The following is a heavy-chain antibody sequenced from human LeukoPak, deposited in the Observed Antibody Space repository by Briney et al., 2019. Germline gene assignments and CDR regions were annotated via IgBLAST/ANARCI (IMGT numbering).Heavy chain of an antibody. CDR2: ISPDGSST. Sequence: GGSLRLSCVASQFTFKNYWMHWVRQAPGRGLEWLSYISPDGSSTTYADSVRGRFTISRDNSKNTLYLQMSSLRPEDTAVYYCAKGSCSGGSCYGHYYFDYWGQGTLVTVSS. CDR1: QFTFKNYW. V-gene: IGHV3-74*03. J-gene: IGHJ4*02. D-gene: IGHD2-15*01. CDR3: AKGSCSGGSCYGHYYFDY.